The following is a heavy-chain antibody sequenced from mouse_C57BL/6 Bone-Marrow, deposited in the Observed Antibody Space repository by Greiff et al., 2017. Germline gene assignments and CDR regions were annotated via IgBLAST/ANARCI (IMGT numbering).Heavy chain of an antibody. CDR2: INPNNGGT. CDR3: ARAPYDYSWFAY. V-gene: IGHV1-26*01. J-gene: IGHJ3*01. Sequence: VQLQQSGPELVKPGASVKISCKASGYTFTDYYMNWVKQSHGKSLEWIGDINPNNGGTSYNQKFKGKATLTVDKSSSTAYMELRSLTSEDSAVYYCARAPYDYSWFAYWGQGTLVTVSA. CDR1: GYTFTDYY. D-gene: IGHD2-4*01.